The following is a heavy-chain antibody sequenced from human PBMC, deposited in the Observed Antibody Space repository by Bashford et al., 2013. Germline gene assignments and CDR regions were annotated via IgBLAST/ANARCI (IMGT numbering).Heavy chain of an antibody. Sequence: GGSLRLSCAASGFTFSSYAMSWVRQAPGKGLEWVSAISGSGGSTYYADSVKGRFTISRDNSKNTLYLQMNSLRAEDTAVYYCARDWGHSSSWYRIFDAFDIWGQGTMVTVSS. CDR1: GFTFSSYA. V-gene: IGHV3-23*01. CDR2: ISGSGGST. D-gene: IGHD6-13*01. CDR3: ARDWGHSSSWYRIFDAFDI. J-gene: IGHJ3*02.